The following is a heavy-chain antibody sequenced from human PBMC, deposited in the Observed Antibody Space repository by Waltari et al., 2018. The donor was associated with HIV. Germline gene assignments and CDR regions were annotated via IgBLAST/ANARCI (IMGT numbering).Heavy chain of an antibody. CDR1: EYTFFNFD. V-gene: IGHV1-8*02. J-gene: IGHJ6*02. CDR3: ARNSSAKGNRYFYYGLDV. Sequence: QVHLVQSGPEVKRPGASVKIPCKAYEYTFFNFDVNLVRQDAGQGPEWLGWRNPNSGNTASPYKFEDRVTMTRDVSTDTAYMEMSGLTPEDTAIYYCARNSSAKGNRYFYYGLDVWGQGTPVTV. CDR2: RNPNSGNT. D-gene: IGHD3-22*01.